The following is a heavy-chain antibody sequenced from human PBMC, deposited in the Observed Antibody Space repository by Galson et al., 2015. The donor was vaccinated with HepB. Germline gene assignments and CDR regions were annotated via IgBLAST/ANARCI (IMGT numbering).Heavy chain of an antibody. CDR3: ARGGPCTRTSCAIFPGGYYGLDV. Sequence: SVKVSCKASGGTFTTYAFSWVRQAPGPGLEWMGGIVPIFGRPNYAQKFQSRVTMTRDTSTSTVYMKLSSLRSEDTAVYYCARGGPCTRTSCAIFPGGYYGLDVWGQGTTVTVSS. CDR1: GGTFTTYA. D-gene: IGHD2-2*01. J-gene: IGHJ6*02. CDR2: IVPIFGRP. V-gene: IGHV1-69*05.